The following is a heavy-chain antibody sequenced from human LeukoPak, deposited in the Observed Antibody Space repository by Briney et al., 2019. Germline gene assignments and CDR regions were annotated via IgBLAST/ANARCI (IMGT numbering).Heavy chain of an antibody. Sequence: PGRSLRLSCAASGFTFDDYAMHWVRQAPGKGLEWVSGISWNSGSIGYADSVKGRFTISRDNAKNSLYLQMNSLRAEDMALYYCAKERVADYYDSKRAFDIWGQGTMVTVSS. CDR2: ISWNSGSI. V-gene: IGHV3-9*03. CDR3: AKERVADYYDSKRAFDI. CDR1: GFTFDDYA. J-gene: IGHJ3*02. D-gene: IGHD3-22*01.